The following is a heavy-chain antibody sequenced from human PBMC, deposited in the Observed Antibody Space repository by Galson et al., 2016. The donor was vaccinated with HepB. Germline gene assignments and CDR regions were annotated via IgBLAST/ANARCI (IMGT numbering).Heavy chain of an antibody. CDR3: ARALQNVLSYGFDV. J-gene: IGHJ6*02. V-gene: IGHV1-18*01. Sequence: SVKVSCKASGYTFTSYDLTWVRQAPGQGLEWMGWISPYSADTDYAQKFQGRLILTSDTSTRTASMELKSLRSDDPAVYFCARALQNVLSYGFDVWGHGTTVTVSS. CDR2: ISPYSADT. D-gene: IGHD2-8*02. CDR1: GYTFTSYD.